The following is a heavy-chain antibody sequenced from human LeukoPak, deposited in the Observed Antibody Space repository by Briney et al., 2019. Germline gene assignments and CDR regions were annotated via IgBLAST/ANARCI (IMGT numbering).Heavy chain of an antibody. V-gene: IGHV4-4*07. CDR1: GGSISSYY. J-gene: IGHJ6*03. CDR3: ARVFGSSGPYYYYMDV. Sequence: SETLSLTCTVSGGSISSYYWSWIRQPAGKGLEWIGRIYTGGSTNYNPSLKSRVTMSVDTSKNQFSLKLSSVTTADTAVYYCARVFGSSGPYYYYMDVWGKGTTVTISS. CDR2: IYTGGST. D-gene: IGHD1-26*01.